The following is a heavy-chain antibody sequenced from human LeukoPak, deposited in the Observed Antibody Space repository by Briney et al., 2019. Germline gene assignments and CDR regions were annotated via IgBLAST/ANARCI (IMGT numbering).Heavy chain of an antibody. J-gene: IGHJ5*02. V-gene: IGHV4-34*01. CDR3: ARVVNDFWSGYFGFWFDP. Sequence: SETLSLTCAVYGGSFSGYYWSWIRQPPGKGLEWIGEINHSGSTNYNPSLKSRVTISVDTSKNQFSLKLSSVTAADTAVYYCARVVNDFWSGYFGFWFDPWGQGTLVTASS. CDR1: GGSFSGYY. CDR2: INHSGST. D-gene: IGHD3-3*01.